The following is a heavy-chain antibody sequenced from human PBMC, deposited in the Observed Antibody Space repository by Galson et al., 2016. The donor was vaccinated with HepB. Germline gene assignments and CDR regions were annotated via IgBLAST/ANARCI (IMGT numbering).Heavy chain of an antibody. CDR2: ICYDGTS. CDR1: GGSIDGYC. Sequence: SETLSLTCTVSGGSIDGYCWCWIRQLAGKGREWIGRICYDGTSLYTPSLSGRLTMSIDLSKNQFSLNLGSVTAADTALYDGAREITGWPKDYLDYWGQGTLVPVSS. CDR3: AREITGWPKDYLDY. D-gene: IGHD1-14*01. V-gene: IGHV4-4*07. J-gene: IGHJ4*02.